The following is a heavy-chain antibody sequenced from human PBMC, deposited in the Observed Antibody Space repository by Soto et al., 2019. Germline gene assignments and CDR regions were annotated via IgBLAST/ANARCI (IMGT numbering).Heavy chain of an antibody. J-gene: IGHJ4*02. D-gene: IGHD3-10*01. CDR2: IKQDGSEK. CDR1: GFTFSSYW. CDR3: ESFTAREAYVLLWLGELWGGFDY. V-gene: IGHV3-7*01. Sequence: LSLSCAASGFTFSSYWMSWVRQATGKGLEWVANIKQDGSEKYYVDSVEGRFTISRDNPKNSLYLQMNSLRAEDTAVYYCESFTAREAYVLLWLGELWGGFDYWGQGTLVAVSS.